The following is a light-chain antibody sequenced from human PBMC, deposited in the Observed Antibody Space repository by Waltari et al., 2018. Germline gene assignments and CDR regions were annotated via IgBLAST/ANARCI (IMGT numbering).Light chain of an antibody. V-gene: IGKV1-5*01. CDR2: DAS. CDR3: QQYYDYPIN. J-gene: IGKJ5*01. Sequence: DIQMTQSPSTVSASLGDRVTITCRASQNPNTFLTCDQQKPGAVPNLLIYDASTLERGVPSRFSGSGSGTHFTLTISGLQPDDFATYYCQQYYDYPINFGQGTRL. CDR1: QNPNTF.